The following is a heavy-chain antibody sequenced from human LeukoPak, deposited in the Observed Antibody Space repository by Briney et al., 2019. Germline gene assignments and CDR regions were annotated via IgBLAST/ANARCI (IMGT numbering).Heavy chain of an antibody. J-gene: IGHJ4*02. CDR3: ATLVGYCSGGSCYDY. CDR1: GFTFSSYS. D-gene: IGHD2-15*01. CDR2: ISSSSSYI. Sequence: MSGGSLRLSCAASGFTFSSYSMNWVRQAPGKGLEWVSSISSSSSYIYYADSVKGRFTISRDNAKNSLYLQMNSLRAEDTAAYYCATLVGYCSGGSCYDYWGQGTLVTVSS. V-gene: IGHV3-21*01.